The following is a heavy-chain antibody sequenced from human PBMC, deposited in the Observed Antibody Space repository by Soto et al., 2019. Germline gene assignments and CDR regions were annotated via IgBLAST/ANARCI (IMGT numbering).Heavy chain of an antibody. D-gene: IGHD3-22*01. CDR1: GDSVSSNSAA. CDR2: TYYRSKWYN. V-gene: IGHV6-1*01. Sequence: PSQTLSLTCAISGDSVSSNSAAWNWIRQSPSRGLEWLGRTYYRSKWYNDYAVSVKSRITINPDTSKNQFSLQLNSVTPEDTAVYYCARDRPMGPYDSSGYYYFDYWGQGTLVTVSS. CDR3: ARDRPMGPYDSSGYYYFDY. J-gene: IGHJ4*02.